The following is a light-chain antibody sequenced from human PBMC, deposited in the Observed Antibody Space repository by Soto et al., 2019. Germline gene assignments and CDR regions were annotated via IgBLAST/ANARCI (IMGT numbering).Light chain of an antibody. CDR2: RAS. Sequence: EIVMTQSPATMSVSTGERATLSCRASQSVSSNLAWYQQKPGQAHRLLIYRASTRDTGIPARFSRSGSGTGVSLTLSSLQSEDCAGYYFQQYNNRTCTFDQATKVEIK. CDR3: QQYNNRTCT. J-gene: IGKJ1*01. CDR1: QSVSSN. V-gene: IGKV3-15*01.